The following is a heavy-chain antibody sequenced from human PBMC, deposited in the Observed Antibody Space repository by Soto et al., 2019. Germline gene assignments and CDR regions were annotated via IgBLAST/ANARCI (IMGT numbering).Heavy chain of an antibody. CDR2: ISSSPTYT. Sequence: QVQLVESGGGLVKPGGSLRLSCAASGFTFSDYYMSWIRQAPGKGLEWVSYISSSPTYTDYADSVKGRFTISRDNAKNSLFLQMNSLRAEDTAVYYCARRRWDAFDIWGQATMVIVSS. V-gene: IGHV3-11*05. D-gene: IGHD6-13*01. J-gene: IGHJ3*02. CDR1: GFTFSDYY. CDR3: ARRRWDAFDI.